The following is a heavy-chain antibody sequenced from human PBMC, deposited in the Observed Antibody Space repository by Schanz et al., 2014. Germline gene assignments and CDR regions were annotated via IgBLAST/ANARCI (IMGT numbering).Heavy chain of an antibody. V-gene: IGHV1-2*06. J-gene: IGHJ3*02. CDR2: ISPSSGGT. Sequence: QVQVIQSGPEVKKPGASVKVSCKASGYTFTNHYLHWVRQAPGQGLEWMGRISPSSGGTNYAQNFQGRVTMTKDTSINTVYMELSTLTSDDTAVYYCASKGLTTDAFDIWGQGTMVTVSS. CDR1: GYTFTNHY. CDR3: ASKGLTTDAFDI. D-gene: IGHD2-8*01.